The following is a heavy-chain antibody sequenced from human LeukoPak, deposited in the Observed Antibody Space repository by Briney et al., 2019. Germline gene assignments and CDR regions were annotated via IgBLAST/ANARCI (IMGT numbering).Heavy chain of an antibody. Sequence: GGSLRLSCAASGFTFSSYSMNWVRQAPGQGLEWVSSISSSSSYIYYADSVKGRFTISRDNAKNSLYLQMNSLRAEDTAVYYCARDRHYDSSGYSRWSDAFDIWGQGTMVTVSS. CDR1: GFTFSSYS. J-gene: IGHJ3*02. CDR2: ISSSSSYI. V-gene: IGHV3-21*01. CDR3: ARDRHYDSSGYSRWSDAFDI. D-gene: IGHD3-22*01.